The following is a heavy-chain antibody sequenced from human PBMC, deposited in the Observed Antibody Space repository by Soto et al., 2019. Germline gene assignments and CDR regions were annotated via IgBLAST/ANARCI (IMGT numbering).Heavy chain of an antibody. CDR1: GFSRSTNEVG. Sequence: QITLKESGPTLVKPTQTLTLTCTFSGFSRSTNEVGVGWIRQPPGKALEWLALIYWDDDKRYSPSLRSRLSITKDTSKNQVVLSMTNMNPVDTATYYCAHTPADYSSASVWKRTYFDYWGQGTLVTVSS. V-gene: IGHV2-5*02. CDR3: AHTPADYSSASVWKRTYFDY. CDR2: IYWDDDK. J-gene: IGHJ4*02. D-gene: IGHD6-6*01.